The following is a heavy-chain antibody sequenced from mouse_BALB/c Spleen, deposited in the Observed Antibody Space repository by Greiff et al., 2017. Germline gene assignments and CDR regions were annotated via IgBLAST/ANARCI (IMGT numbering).Heavy chain of an antibody. Sequence: QVQLKQSGAELVRPGSSVKISCKASGYAFSSYWMNWVKQRPGQGLEWIGQIYPGDGDTNYNGKFKGKATLTADKSSSTAYMQLSSLTSEDSAVYFCARRVGYDGDFDYWGQGTTLTVSS. D-gene: IGHD2-14*01. CDR3: ARRVGYDGDFDY. CDR1: GYAFSSYW. J-gene: IGHJ2*01. V-gene: IGHV1-80*01. CDR2: IYPGDGDT.